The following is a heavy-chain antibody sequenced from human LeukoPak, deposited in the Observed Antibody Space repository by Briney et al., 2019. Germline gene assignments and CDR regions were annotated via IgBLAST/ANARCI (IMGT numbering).Heavy chain of an antibody. CDR1: GYTFTSYA. Sequence: ASVKVSCKTSGYTFTSYAISWVRQAPGQGLEWMAWISVHSGYTNYAQKFMGRVTMTTDTSTNIAYMELRSLRSDDTAVCYCARDHRVYGDYIGDYFDYWGQGTLVTVSS. J-gene: IGHJ4*02. V-gene: IGHV1-18*01. CDR2: ISVHSGYT. CDR3: ARDHRVYGDYIGDYFDY. D-gene: IGHD4-17*01.